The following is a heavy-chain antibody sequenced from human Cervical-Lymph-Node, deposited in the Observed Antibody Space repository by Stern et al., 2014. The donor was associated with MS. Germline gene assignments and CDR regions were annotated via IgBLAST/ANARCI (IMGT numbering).Heavy chain of an antibody. Sequence: QVTLRESGPTLVKPTQTLTLTCAVSGLSLITIGEGVGWIRQPPGKALEWLAIIYWDDDRLCSPSLKGRLTTTKDSSKNVVVLKMTNMDPLDAASYYCAHSSQSVGVSFDYWGQGGLITVSS. CDR3: AHSSQSVGVSFDY. CDR2: IYWDDDR. J-gene: IGHJ4*02. CDR1: GLSLITIGEG. D-gene: IGHD3-10*01. V-gene: IGHV2-5*02.